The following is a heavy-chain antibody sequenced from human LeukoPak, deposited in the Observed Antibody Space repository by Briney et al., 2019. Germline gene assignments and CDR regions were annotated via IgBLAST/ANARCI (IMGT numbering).Heavy chain of an antibody. CDR3: ARAYCSSTSCPYYYYMDV. J-gene: IGHJ6*03. CDR2: TSAYNGNT. CDR1: GYTFTSYG. Sequence: ASVKVSCKASGYTFTSYGISWVRQAPGQGLEWMGWTSAYNGNTNYAQKLQGRVTMTTDTSTSTAYMELRSLRSDDTAVYYCARAYCSSTSCPYYYYMDVWGKGTTVTVSS. V-gene: IGHV1-18*01. D-gene: IGHD2-2*01.